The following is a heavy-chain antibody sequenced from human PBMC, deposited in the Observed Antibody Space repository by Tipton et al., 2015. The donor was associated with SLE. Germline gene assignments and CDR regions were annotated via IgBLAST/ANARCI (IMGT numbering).Heavy chain of an antibody. CDR1: GFTFSIYR. J-gene: IGHJ3*02. V-gene: IGHV3-48*01. Sequence: PRLSCVASGFTFSIYRMNWVRQAPGKGLEWISNISSGSSLIYYADSVRGRFTISRDNAKNSVYLQMSSLRAEDTAVYYCAREGDSGYDIPSAFDIWGQGTMVTVSS. D-gene: IGHD5-12*01. CDR3: AREGDSGYDIPSAFDI. CDR2: ISSGSSLI.